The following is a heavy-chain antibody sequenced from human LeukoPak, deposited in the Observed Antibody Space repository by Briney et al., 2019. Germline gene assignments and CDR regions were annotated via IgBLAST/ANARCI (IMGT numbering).Heavy chain of an antibody. Sequence: PGASLRLSCAASGFTFSNYAMSWVRQAPGKGLEWVSAITGGGSGIYYADSMKSRFTISRDNSKNTLYLQINSLRAEDTAVYYCAKWGDYDVLTGYYVSDYWGQGTLVTDSS. CDR3: AKWGDYDVLTGYYVSDY. J-gene: IGHJ4*02. CDR2: ITGGGSGI. D-gene: IGHD3-9*01. V-gene: IGHV3-23*01. CDR1: GFTFSNYA.